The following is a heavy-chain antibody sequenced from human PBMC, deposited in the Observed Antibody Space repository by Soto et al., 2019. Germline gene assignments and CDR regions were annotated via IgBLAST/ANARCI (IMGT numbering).Heavy chain of an antibody. J-gene: IGHJ6*02. CDR1: GSTFSKFA. Sequence: QVQLVQSGAEVKKPGSSVKVSCKASGSTFSKFAINWVRQAPGQGLEWMGGLIPILGATKYAQKFQGRVTGNADESTRTAYMELSSVRFEDTAIYYCARDSGDYIWGSYRNGMDVWGQGTTVSVSS. CDR3: ARDSGDYIWGSYRNGMDV. D-gene: IGHD3-16*02. V-gene: IGHV1-69*01. CDR2: LIPILGAT.